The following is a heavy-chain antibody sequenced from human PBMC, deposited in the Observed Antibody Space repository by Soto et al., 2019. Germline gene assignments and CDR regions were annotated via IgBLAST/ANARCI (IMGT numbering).Heavy chain of an antibody. Sequence: QVQLVQSGAEVKKPGASVKVSCKASGYTFTSYDINWVRQATGQGLEWMGWMNPNSGNTGYAQKFQDRVTMTRNTSISTAYMEVSRLRAEDTAVYYCARDGYCSGGSCYDFVDCNDVRYYYYMDVWGKGTTVTVSS. CDR2: MNPNSGNT. V-gene: IGHV1-8*01. CDR1: GYTFTSYD. D-gene: IGHD2-15*01. CDR3: ARDGYCSGGSCYDFVDCNDVRYYYYMDV. J-gene: IGHJ6*03.